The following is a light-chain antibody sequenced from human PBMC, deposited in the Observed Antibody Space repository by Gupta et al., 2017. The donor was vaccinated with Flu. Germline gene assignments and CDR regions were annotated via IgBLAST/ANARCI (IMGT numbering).Light chain of an antibody. CDR2: GAS. Sequence: DIQMTQSPSTLSASVGDRVTITCRASQSISTWVAWYQQKPGKAPNLLIYGASSLESGVPSRFSGSGAGTEFTLTSNRLQPDDFATYYRQQDHTDRTFGQGTKVDIK. J-gene: IGKJ1*01. CDR1: QSISTW. CDR3: QQDHTDRT. V-gene: IGKV1-5*03.